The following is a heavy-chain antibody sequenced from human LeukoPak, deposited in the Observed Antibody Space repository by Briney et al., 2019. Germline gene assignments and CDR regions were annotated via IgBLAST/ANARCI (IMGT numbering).Heavy chain of an antibody. D-gene: IGHD3-22*01. CDR2: IYYSGST. V-gene: IGHV4-59*01. CDR1: GGSISSYY. CDR3: ARGRDYYDSSGYLG. Sequence: SETLSLTCTVSGGSISSYYWSWIRQPPGKGLEWIGYIYYSGSTNYNPSLKSRVTISVDTSKNQFSLKLSSVTAADTAVYYCARGRDYYDSSGYLGWGQGTLVTVSS. J-gene: IGHJ4*02.